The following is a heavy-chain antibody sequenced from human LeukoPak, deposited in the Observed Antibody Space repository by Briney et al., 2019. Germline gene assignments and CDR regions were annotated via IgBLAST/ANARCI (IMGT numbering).Heavy chain of an antibody. J-gene: IGHJ4*02. Sequence: TGGSLRLSCAASGFTFSSYAMHWVRQAPGKGLEWVAVISYDGSNKYYADSVKGRFTISRDNSKNTLYLQMNSLRAEDTAVYYCARGYYDFWSGPDLRGQGTLVTVSS. CDR2: ISYDGSNK. CDR3: ARGYYDFWSGPDL. D-gene: IGHD3-3*01. CDR1: GFTFSSYA. V-gene: IGHV3-30-3*01.